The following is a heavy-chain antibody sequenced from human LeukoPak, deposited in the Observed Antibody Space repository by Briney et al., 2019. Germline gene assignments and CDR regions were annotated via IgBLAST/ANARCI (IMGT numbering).Heavy chain of an antibody. D-gene: IGHD6-13*01. CDR3: ARAASSSNYAFDI. CDR1: GGSISSYY. CDR2: IYYSGSA. Sequence: SETLSLTCTVSGGSISSYYWSWIRQPPGKGLEWIGYIYYSGSANYNPSLKSRVTISVDTSKNQFSLKLSSVTAADTAVYYCARAASSSNYAFDIWGQGTMVTVSS. J-gene: IGHJ3*02. V-gene: IGHV4-59*12.